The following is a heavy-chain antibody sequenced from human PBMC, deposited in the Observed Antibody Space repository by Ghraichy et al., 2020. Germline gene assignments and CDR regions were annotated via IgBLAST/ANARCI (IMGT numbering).Heavy chain of an antibody. Sequence: GESLNISCKGSGYSFNTYWIGWVRQMPGKGLEWMGIIYPGDFDTIYTPSFQGRVTISVDKSISTAYLQWSSLRASDTARYYCARLGHWTSSSCPEAEDTLNLWGQGTLLTVSS. CDR1: GYSFNTYW. D-gene: IGHD2-2*01. V-gene: IGHV5-51*01. CDR2: IYPGDFDT. J-gene: IGHJ3*01. CDR3: ARLGHWTSSSCPEAEDTLNL.